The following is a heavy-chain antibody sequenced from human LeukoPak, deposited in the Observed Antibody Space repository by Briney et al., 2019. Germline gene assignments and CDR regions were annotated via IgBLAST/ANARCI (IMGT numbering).Heavy chain of an antibody. CDR1: GFTFSDYY. CDR3: ARAPHYSNYGPYYYGMDV. J-gene: IGHJ6*02. D-gene: IGHD4-11*01. Sequence: GGSLRLSCAASGFTFSDYYMSWIRQAPGKGLEWVSYISSSSSYTNYADSVKGRFTISRDNAKNSLYLQVNSLRAEDTAVYYCARAPHYSNYGPYYYGMDVWGQGTTVTVSS. CDR2: ISSSSSYT. V-gene: IGHV3-11*06.